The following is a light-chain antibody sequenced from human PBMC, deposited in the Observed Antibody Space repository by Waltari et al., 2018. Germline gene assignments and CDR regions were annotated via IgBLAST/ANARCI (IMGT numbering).Light chain of an antibody. J-gene: IGLJ2*01. Sequence: QSALTQPPSASGSPGQTVIISCTGTSSDIGAYKYVSWYQQIPGRAPALIIYEVDRRPPGVPERFSGSKAGNPASRTVSGLQTEDEGDYYCSSYAGSNKLIFGGVTKLTVL. CDR1: SSDIGAYKY. V-gene: IGLV2-8*01. CDR2: EVD. CDR3: SSYAGSNKLI.